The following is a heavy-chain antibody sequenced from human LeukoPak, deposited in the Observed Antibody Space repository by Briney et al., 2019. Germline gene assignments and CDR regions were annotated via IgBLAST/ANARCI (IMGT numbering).Heavy chain of an antibody. CDR1: GFTFDDYA. V-gene: IGHV3-23*01. Sequence: GGSLRLSCAASGFTFDDYAMSWVRQAPGKGLEWVSAISGSGGSTYYADSVKGRFTISRDNSKNTLYLQMNSLRAEDTAVYYCAKDQRYYDILTGYLGLDYWGQGTLVTVSS. D-gene: IGHD3-9*01. J-gene: IGHJ4*02. CDR3: AKDQRYYDILTGYLGLDY. CDR2: ISGSGGST.